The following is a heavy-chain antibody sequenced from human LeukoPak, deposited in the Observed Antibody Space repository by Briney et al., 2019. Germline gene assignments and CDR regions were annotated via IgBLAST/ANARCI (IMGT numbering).Heavy chain of an antibody. D-gene: IGHD1-26*01. J-gene: IGHJ3*02. CDR2: FDLEDGET. Sequence: SVKVSCKVSGYTLTELSMHWVRQAPGKGLEWMGGFDLEDGETIYAQKFQGRVTMTEDTSTDTAYMELSSLRSEDTAVYYCATDRVGATPGLFAFDIWGQGTMVTVSS. V-gene: IGHV1-24*01. CDR1: GYTLTELS. CDR3: ATDRVGATPGLFAFDI.